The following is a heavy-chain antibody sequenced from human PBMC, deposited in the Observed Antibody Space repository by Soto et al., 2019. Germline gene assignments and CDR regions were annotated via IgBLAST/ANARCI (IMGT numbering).Heavy chain of an antibody. CDR3: ARGTAVAGSVKIFDY. D-gene: IGHD6-19*01. CDR1: GGSFSGYY. J-gene: IGHJ4*02. V-gene: IGHV4-34*01. Sequence: QVQLQQWGAGLLKPWETLSLTCAVYGGSFSGYYWSWIRQPPGKGLEWIGEINHSGSTNYNPSLKSRVTISVDTSKNQFSLKLSSVTAADTAVYYCARGTAVAGSVKIFDYWGQGTLVTVSS. CDR2: INHSGST.